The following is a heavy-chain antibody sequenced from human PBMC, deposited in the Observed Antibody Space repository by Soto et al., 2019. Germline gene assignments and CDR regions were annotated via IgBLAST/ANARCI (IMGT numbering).Heavy chain of an antibody. V-gene: IGHV1-2*02. CDR1: GYTFTVNF. D-gene: IGHD7-27*01. CDR2: VNPNSGVT. CDR3: ARNLDNWGLKWFDP. Sequence: QVQLVQSGAEVKRPGASVKVSCKTSGYTFTVNFIHWARQAPGQGLEWMGWVNPNSGVTKYAQRFQGRVTMTRDTSITTAYMELSSLTSDDTALYYCARNLDNWGLKWFDPWGQGTLVTVSS. J-gene: IGHJ5*02.